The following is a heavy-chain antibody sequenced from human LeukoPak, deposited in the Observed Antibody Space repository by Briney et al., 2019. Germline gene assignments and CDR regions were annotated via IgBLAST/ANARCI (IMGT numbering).Heavy chain of an antibody. Sequence: GGSLRLSCAASGFTFSSYAMSWVRQAPGKGLEWVSAISGSGGSTYYADSVKGRFTISRDNSKNTLYLQMNSLRGEDTAVYHCAKDGYSSSWYYFDHWGQGTLVTVSS. D-gene: IGHD6-13*01. J-gene: IGHJ4*02. CDR1: GFTFSSYA. V-gene: IGHV3-23*01. CDR2: ISGSGGST. CDR3: AKDGYSSSWYYFDH.